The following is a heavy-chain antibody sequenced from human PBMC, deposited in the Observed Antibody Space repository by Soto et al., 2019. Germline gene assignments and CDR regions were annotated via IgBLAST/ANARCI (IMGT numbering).Heavy chain of an antibody. CDR3: ASVRGGYYYAMDV. D-gene: IGHD3-10*02. CDR2: IYYSGST. V-gene: IGHV4-39*07. J-gene: IGHJ6*02. Sequence: SETLSLTCTVSGGSISSSNYYWGWIRQPPGKGLEWIGSIYYSGSTYYNPSLKSRVTISVDKSKNQFSLKLSSVTAADTAVYYCASVRGGYYYAMDVWGQGTTVTVSS. CDR1: GGSISSSNYY.